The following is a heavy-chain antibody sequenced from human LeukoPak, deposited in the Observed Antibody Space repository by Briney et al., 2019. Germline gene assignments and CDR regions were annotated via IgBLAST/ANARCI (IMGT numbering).Heavy chain of an antibody. J-gene: IGHJ4*02. CDR1: GFTFSSYS. CDR2: TSSSSYI. D-gene: IGHD3-9*01. V-gene: IGHV3-21*01. CDR3: ARAWTYYDILTGYRELLYYFDY. Sequence: GGSLRLSCAASGFTFSSYSMNWVRQAPGKGLEWVSSTSSSSYIYYADSVKGRFTISRDNAKNSLYLQMNSLRAEDTAVYYCARAWTYYDILTGYRELLYYFDYWGQGTLVTVSS.